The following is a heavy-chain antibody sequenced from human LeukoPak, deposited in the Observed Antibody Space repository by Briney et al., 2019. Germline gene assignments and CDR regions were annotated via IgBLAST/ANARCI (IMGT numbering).Heavy chain of an antibody. CDR3: ARDQYSGSYYTYYYYYMDV. V-gene: IGHV1-18*01. CDR2: ISAYNGNT. Sequence: GASVKVSCTASGYTFTSYGISWVRQAPGQGLEWMGWISAYNGNTNYAQKLQGRVTMTTDTSTSTAYMELRSLRSDDTAVYYCARDQYSGSYYTYYYYYMDVWGKGTTVTVSS. D-gene: IGHD1-26*01. J-gene: IGHJ6*03. CDR1: GYTFTSYG.